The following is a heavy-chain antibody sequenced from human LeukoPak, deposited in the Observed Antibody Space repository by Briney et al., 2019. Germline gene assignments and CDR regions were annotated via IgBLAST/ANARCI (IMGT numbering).Heavy chain of an antibody. Sequence: ASVKVSCKASGYTFTGYYMHWVRQAPGQGLEWMGWINPNSGGANYAQKFQGRVTMTRDTSISTAYMELSRLRSDDTAVYYCARDIVMVTYWFDPWGQGTLVTVSS. CDR1: GYTFTGYY. V-gene: IGHV1-2*02. CDR2: INPNSGGA. CDR3: ARDIVMVTYWFDP. J-gene: IGHJ5*02. D-gene: IGHD5-18*01.